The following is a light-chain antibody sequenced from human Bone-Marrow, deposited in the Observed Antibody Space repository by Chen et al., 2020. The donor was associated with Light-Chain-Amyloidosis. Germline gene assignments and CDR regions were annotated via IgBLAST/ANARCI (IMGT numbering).Light chain of an antibody. CDR3: AAWSDSLI. CDR1: SSDIGRNT. Sequence: QSVLTQPPSASGTPGQPVTISCSGSSSDIGRNTVAWYQQLPGTAPKLLIYSNNQRPSGVPDRFSGSKSGTTASLAISGLQSEDEADYYCAAWSDSLIFGGGTKLTVL. CDR2: SNN. J-gene: IGLJ2*01. V-gene: IGLV1-44*01.